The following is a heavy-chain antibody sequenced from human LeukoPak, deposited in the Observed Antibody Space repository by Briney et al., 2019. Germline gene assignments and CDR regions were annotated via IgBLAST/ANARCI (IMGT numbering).Heavy chain of an antibody. CDR1: GYSFTSYW. V-gene: IGHV5-51*01. CDR2: IYPGDCDN. CDR3: ARLVKKGRWLQFIPPYFDY. D-gene: IGHD5-24*01. Sequence: GESLQISCKGSGYSFTSYWIGWVRRKPGKGLGWMGIIYPGDCDNRYSASFQGQFTISADKSISTAYLQSSSLKASDTAIYYCARLVKKGRWLQFIPPYFDYWGQGTLVTVSS. J-gene: IGHJ4*02.